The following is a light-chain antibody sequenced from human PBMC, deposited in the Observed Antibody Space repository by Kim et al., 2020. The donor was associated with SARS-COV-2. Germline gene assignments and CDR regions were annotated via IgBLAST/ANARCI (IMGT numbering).Light chain of an antibody. Sequence: SPGARATLTCRTSQGVSKNYIAWYQRKPGQAPRLLIYGTSIRATGIPDRFSGSGSGTDFTLTISRLEPEDFAVFYCQQTDTSPWTFGQGTKVDIK. CDR3: QQTDTSPWT. J-gene: IGKJ1*01. CDR2: GTS. V-gene: IGKV3-20*01. CDR1: QGVSKNY.